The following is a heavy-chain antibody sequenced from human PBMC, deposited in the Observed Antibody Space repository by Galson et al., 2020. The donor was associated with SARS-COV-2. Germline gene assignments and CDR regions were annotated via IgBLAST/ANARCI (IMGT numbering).Heavy chain of an antibody. Sequence: TGGSLRLSCAASGFTFSSYGMHWVRQAPGKGLEWVAVVWYDGSNKYYADSVKGRFTISRDNSKNTLYLQMNSLRAEDTAVYYCARDTWRYSSAAGYGMDGWGQGTTVTVSS. CDR3: ARDTWRYSSAAGYGMDG. CDR1: GFTFSSYG. J-gene: IGHJ6*02. V-gene: IGHV3-33*01. D-gene: IGHD6-25*01. CDR2: VWYDGSNK.